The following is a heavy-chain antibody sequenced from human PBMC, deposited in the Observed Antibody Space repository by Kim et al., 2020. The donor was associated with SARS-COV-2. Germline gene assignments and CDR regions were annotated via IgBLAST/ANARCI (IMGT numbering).Heavy chain of an antibody. CDR3: ARGSKGGTHDYYGSGSYYF. Sequence: GGSLRLSCAASGFTFSSYDMHWVRQATGKGLEWVSAIGTAGDTYYPGSVKGRFTISRENAKNSLYLQMNSLRAGDTAVYYCARGSKGGTHDYYGSGSYYFGGQGTLVTVSS. V-gene: IGHV3-13*04. CDR2: IGTAGDT. CDR1: GFTFSSYD. J-gene: IGHJ4*02. D-gene: IGHD3-10*01.